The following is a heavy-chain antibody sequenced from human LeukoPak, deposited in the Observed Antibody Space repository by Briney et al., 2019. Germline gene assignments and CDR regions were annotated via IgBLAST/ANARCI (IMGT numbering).Heavy chain of an antibody. CDR1: GGSISSGDYY. Sequence: PSQTLSLTCTVSGGSISSGDYYWSWIRQSPGKGLEWIGYISSSGSTNYNPSLKSRVTMSVDTSKNQFSLKLNFVTAADTAVYYCAKSRDSSGYRNNWFDPWGQGTLVTVSS. CDR2: ISSSGST. CDR3: AKSRDSSGYRNNWFDP. J-gene: IGHJ5*02. D-gene: IGHD3-22*01. V-gene: IGHV4-61*08.